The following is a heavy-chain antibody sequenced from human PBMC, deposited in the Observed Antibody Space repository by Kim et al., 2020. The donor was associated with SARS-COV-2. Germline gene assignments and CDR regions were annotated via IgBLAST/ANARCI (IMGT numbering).Heavy chain of an antibody. CDR1: GFTFSSYS. V-gene: IGHV3-21*01. Sequence: GGSLRLSCAASGFTFSSYSMNWVRQAPGKGLEWVSSISSSSVYIYYADSVKGRFTISRDNAKNSLYLQMNSLRAEDTAVYYCARGREGLLWFGELSDPGPFDYWGQGTLVTVSS. CDR3: ARGREGLLWFGELSDPGPFDY. D-gene: IGHD3-10*01. J-gene: IGHJ4*02. CDR2: ISSSSVYI.